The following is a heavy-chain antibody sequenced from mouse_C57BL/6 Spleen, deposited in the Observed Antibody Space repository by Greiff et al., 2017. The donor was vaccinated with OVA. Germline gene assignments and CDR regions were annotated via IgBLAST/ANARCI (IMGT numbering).Heavy chain of an antibody. CDR3: ARGGYSNPRYFDV. D-gene: IGHD2-5*01. CDR2: INPNNGGT. J-gene: IGHJ1*03. V-gene: IGHV1-26*01. Sequence: EVQLQQSGPELVKPGASVKISCKASGYTFTDYYMNWVKQSHGKSLEWIGDINPNNGGTSYNQKFKGKATLTVDKSSSTAYMELRSLTSEDSAVYYCARGGYSNPRYFDVWGTGTTVTVSS. CDR1: GYTFTDYY.